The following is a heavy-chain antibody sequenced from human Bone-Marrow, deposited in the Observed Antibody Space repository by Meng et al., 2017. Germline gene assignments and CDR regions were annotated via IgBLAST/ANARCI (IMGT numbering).Heavy chain of an antibody. J-gene: IGHJ4*02. CDR1: GYTFTSYA. CDR2: INAGNGNT. V-gene: IGHV1-3*01. D-gene: IGHD2-2*01. CDR3: ARVYCSSTSCQYYFDY. Sequence: HVVPSGHEVKKPGASVKVSCKASGYTFTSYAIHWVRQAPGKRPEWMGWINAGNGNTEDSQKFQGRVTITRDTSASTAYMELSSLTSEDTAVYYCARVYCSSTSCQYYFDYWGQGTLVTVSS.